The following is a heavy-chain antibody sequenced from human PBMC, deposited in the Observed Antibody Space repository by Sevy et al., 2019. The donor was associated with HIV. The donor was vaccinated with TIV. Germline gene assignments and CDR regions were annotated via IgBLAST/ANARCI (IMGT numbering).Heavy chain of an antibody. Sequence: GGSLRLSCLASGFNVNDNYMTWVRQAPGKGLEWVSSISGSSNYIYYAESLKGRFIVSRDNAKDTLYLQMNSLRADDTALYYCARGPPDGSYDYFDYWGQGTLVTVSS. D-gene: IGHD1-26*01. CDR3: ARGPPDGSYDYFDY. CDR2: ISGSSNYI. V-gene: IGHV3-21*06. CDR1: GFNVNDNY. J-gene: IGHJ4*02.